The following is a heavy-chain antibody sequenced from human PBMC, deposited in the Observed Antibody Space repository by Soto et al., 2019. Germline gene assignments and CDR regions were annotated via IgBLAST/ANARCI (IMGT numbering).Heavy chain of an antibody. CDR3: AGYGDYAFDY. D-gene: IGHD4-17*01. J-gene: IGHJ4*02. CDR1: GGFVSSGSHY. Sequence: SGTLSLTCTASGGFVSSGSHYWSWIRQPPGKGLEWIAYISHTGSTNYNPSLKSRVTISVDMSKNQFSLRLDSVTAADTAVYYCAGYGDYAFDYWGQGTLVTVSS. CDR2: ISHTGST. V-gene: IGHV4-61*01.